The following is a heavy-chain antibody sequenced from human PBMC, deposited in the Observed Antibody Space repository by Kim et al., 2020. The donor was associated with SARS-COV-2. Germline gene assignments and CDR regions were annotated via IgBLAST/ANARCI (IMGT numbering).Heavy chain of an antibody. D-gene: IGHD2-15*01. CDR1: GFTFSTYS. Sequence: GGSLRLSCAASGFTFSTYSMSWVRQAPGKGLEWVAYISSGGSTKYYADSVRGRFTISRDNAKNSLYLQMNSLRDEDTAVYYCARGTPRGVVVASGFGYWGQGTLVTVSS. CDR3: ARGTPRGVVVASGFGY. CDR2: ISSGGSTK. V-gene: IGHV3-48*02. J-gene: IGHJ4*02.